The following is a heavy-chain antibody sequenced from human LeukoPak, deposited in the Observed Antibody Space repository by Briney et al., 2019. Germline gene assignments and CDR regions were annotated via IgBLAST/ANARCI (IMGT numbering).Heavy chain of an antibody. Sequence: GGSLRPSRAPSGFNSTDYSMNWVREAPGQGLEWISYIGISSGNTKYADSVKGRFAISRDKAKNSLYLQMNTLRVEDTAVYYCARDHRYAFDNWGHGTLVTVSS. V-gene: IGHV3-48*01. J-gene: IGHJ4*01. D-gene: IGHD5-12*01. CDR3: ARDHRYAFDN. CDR2: IGISSGNT. CDR1: GFNSTDYS.